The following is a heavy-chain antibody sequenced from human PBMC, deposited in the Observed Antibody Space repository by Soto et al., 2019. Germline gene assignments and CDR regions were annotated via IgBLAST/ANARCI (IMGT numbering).Heavy chain of an antibody. CDR1: GDSIIGTGW. CDR3: VRNGYYSLDV. D-gene: IGHD3-22*01. V-gene: IGHV4-4*02. Sequence: QVQLQESDPGLVRPSGTLSLTCAVSGDSIIGTGWWSWVRQSPGKGLDWIGEVYHSGATNYNPSLKSRVTISVDTSRNQFSLNLGSVTAADTAVYYCVRNGYYSLDVWGQGTTVTVSS. J-gene: IGHJ6*02. CDR2: VYHSGAT.